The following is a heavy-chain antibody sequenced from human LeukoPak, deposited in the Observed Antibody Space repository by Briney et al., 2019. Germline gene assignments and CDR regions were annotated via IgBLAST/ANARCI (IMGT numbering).Heavy chain of an antibody. Sequence: GRALRLSCAASGFNFRNHGIHWVRQAPGKGLEWVAVTWYDGNKNYYADSVKGRFIISRDNSKNTASLQMNSLRAEDTAVYYCARGDTAPGFDLWGQGTLVAVSS. D-gene: IGHD5-18*01. CDR2: TWYDGNKN. V-gene: IGHV3-33*01. CDR1: GFNFRNHG. J-gene: IGHJ5*02. CDR3: ARGDTAPGFDL.